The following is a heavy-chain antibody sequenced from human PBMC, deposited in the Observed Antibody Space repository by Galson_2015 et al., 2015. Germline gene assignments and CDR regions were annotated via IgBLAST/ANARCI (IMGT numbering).Heavy chain of an antibody. D-gene: IGHD6-6*01. CDR2: IKQDGSEK. V-gene: IGHV3-7*04. CDR1: GFTFSSYW. J-gene: IGHJ6*02. Sequence: SLRLSCAASGFTFSSYWMSWVRQAPGKGLEWVANIKQDGSEKYYVDSVKGRFTISRDNAKNSLYLQMNSLRAEDTAVYYCAMDPYSSSSYYYYGMDVWGHGTTVTVSS. CDR3: AMDPYSSSSYYYYGMDV.